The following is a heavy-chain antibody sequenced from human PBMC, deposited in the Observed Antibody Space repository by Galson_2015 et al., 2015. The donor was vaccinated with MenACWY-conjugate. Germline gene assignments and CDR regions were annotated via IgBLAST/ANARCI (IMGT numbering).Heavy chain of an antibody. D-gene: IGHD6-19*01. CDR1: GFTFSSYG. CDR2: IRFDGSNK. V-gene: IGHV3-30*02. Sequence: SLRLSCAASGFTFSSYGMHWVRQAPGKGLEWVAFIRFDGSNKYYTDSVKGRFTISRDNSKNTLYLQMSSLRAEDTAVYYCAKDSVVYSSGWYGDYWGQGTLVTVSS. J-gene: IGHJ4*02. CDR3: AKDSVVYSSGWYGDY.